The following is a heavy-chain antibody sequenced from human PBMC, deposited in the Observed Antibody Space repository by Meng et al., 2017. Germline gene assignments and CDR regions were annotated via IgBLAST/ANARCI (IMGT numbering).Heavy chain of an antibody. J-gene: IGHJ5*02. Sequence: QAAPHQGGAGLLKPSEALSPPCAVYGGSFSGHDWSVLRQPPGKGLEWIGEINHSGSTNYNPPLKSRVTISVDTSKNQFSLKLSSVTAADTAVYYCARGRSIVATRVAWFDPWGQGTLVTVSS. D-gene: IGHD5-12*01. V-gene: IGHV4-34*01. CDR3: ARGRSIVATRVAWFDP. CDR1: GGSFSGHD. CDR2: INHSGST.